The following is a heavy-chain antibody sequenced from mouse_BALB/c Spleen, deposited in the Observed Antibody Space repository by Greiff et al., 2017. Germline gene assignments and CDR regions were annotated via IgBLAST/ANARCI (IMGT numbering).Heavy chain of an antibody. Sequence: EVNLVESGGGLVQPGGSLKLSCAASGFTFSSYGMSWVRQTPDKRLELVATINSNGGSTYYPDSVKGRFTISRDNAKNTLYLQMSSLKSEDTAMYYCARDVFFAYWGQGTLVTVSA. CDR1: GFTFSSYG. CDR2: INSNGGST. J-gene: IGHJ3*01. CDR3: ARDVFFAY. V-gene: IGHV5-6-3*01.